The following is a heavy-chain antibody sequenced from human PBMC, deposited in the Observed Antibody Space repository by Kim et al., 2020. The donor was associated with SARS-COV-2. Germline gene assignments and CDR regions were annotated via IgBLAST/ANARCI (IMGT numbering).Heavy chain of an antibody. CDR3: AREGEGGFDF. CDR2: IMQDGSRK. J-gene: IGHJ4*02. V-gene: IGHV3-7*01. D-gene: IGHD3-16*01. Sequence: GGSLRLSCAASGFTFSSYWMSWVRQAPGKGLEWVANIMQDGSRKEYVDSVRGRFTISRDNAKNSVYLQMKSLRAEDTAVYYCAREGEGGFDFWGQGTLVTVSS. CDR1: GFTFSSYW.